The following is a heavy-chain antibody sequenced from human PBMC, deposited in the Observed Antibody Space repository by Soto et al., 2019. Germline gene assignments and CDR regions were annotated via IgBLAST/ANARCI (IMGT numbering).Heavy chain of an antibody. CDR1: GFTFSNAW. D-gene: IGHD3-10*01. Sequence: GGSLRLSCAASGFTFSNAWMSWVRQAPGKGLEWVGRIKSKTDGGTTDYAAPVKGRFTISRDDSKDTLFLQMNSLKIEDTALYYCIRDPYGSTWGQGTLVTVSS. V-gene: IGHV3-15*01. J-gene: IGHJ5*02. CDR2: IKSKTDGGTT. CDR3: IRDPYGST.